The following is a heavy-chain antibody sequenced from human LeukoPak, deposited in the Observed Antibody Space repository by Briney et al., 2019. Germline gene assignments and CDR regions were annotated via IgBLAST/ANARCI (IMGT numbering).Heavy chain of an antibody. J-gene: IGHJ6*04. V-gene: IGHV4-61*01. CDR2: IYYSGST. CDR1: GGSVSSGSYY. Sequence: SETLSLTCTVSGGSVSSGSYYWSWIRQPPGKGLEWIGYIYYSGSTNYNPSLKSRVTVSVDTSKNQFSLKLSSVTAADTAVYYCAKSGYCSGGSCYYYYYYGMDVWGKGTTVTVSS. D-gene: IGHD2-15*01. CDR3: AKSGYCSGGSCYYYYYYGMDV.